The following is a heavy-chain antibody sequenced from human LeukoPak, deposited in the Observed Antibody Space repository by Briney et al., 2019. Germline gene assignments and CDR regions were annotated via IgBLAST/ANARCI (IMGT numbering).Heavy chain of an antibody. CDR1: GFTFSGYA. V-gene: IGHV3-23*01. CDR2: ISGGGVST. J-gene: IGHJ4*02. Sequence: GGSLRLSCAASGFTFSGYAMSWVRQAPGKGLEWVSAISGGGVSTYYADSIKGRFTISRDDSKNTLYLRMNSLRAEDTAVYYCAKGMVRGVIPDYWGQGTLVTVSS. D-gene: IGHD3-10*01. CDR3: AKGMVRGVIPDY.